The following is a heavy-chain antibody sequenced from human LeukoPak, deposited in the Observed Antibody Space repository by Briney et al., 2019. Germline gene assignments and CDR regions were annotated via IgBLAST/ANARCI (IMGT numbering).Heavy chain of an antibody. CDR1: GGSISSGGYY. CDR3: ARGTMVAANRWFDP. V-gene: IGHV4-31*03. CDR2: IYYSGST. J-gene: IGHJ5*02. D-gene: IGHD2-15*01. Sequence: SQTLSLTCTVSGGSISSGGYYWSWIRQHPGKGLEWIGYIYYSGSTYYNPSLKSRVTISVDTSKNQFSLKLSSVTAADTAVYYCARGTMVAANRWFDPWGQGTLVTVSS.